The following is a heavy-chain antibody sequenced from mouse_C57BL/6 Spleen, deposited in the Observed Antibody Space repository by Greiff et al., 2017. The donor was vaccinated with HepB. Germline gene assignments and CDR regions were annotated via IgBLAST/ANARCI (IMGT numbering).Heavy chain of an antibody. Sequence: VQLQQSGAELVKPGASVKMSCKASGYTFTTYPIEWMKQNHGKSLEWIGNFHPYNDDTKYNEKFKGKATLTVDKSSSTVYLELSRLTSDDSAVYYCARRYYGSSYEFAYWGQGTLVTVSA. V-gene: IGHV1-47*01. D-gene: IGHD1-1*01. CDR2: FHPYNDDT. CDR3: ARRYYGSSYEFAY. J-gene: IGHJ3*01. CDR1: GYTFTTYP.